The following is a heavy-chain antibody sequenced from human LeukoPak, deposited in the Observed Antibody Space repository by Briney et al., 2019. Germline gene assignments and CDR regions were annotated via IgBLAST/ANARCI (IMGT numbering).Heavy chain of an antibody. D-gene: IGHD3-10*01. J-gene: IGHJ4*02. V-gene: IGHV1-69*13. CDR3: ARDPPGYYGSGPIEA. CDR1: GGTFSSYA. Sequence: ASVKVSCKACGGTFSSYAISWVRQAPGQGLEWMGGIIPIFGTANYAQKFQGRVTITADESTSTAYMELSSLRSEDTAVYYCARDPPGYYGSGPIEAWGQGTLVTVSS. CDR2: IIPIFGTA.